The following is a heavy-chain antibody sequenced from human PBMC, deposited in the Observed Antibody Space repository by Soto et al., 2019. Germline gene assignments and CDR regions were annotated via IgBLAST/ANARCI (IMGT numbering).Heavy chain of an antibody. CDR2: ISDSGTT. J-gene: IGHJ6*02. V-gene: IGHV4-61*03. Sequence: QVQLQESGPGLVKPSETLSLTCTVSGGSVSSGSFYWTWIRQPPGKGLEWIGYISDSGTTTYNHSLKCRVTLSRDTSTNHFSLRLRSVTAAGTAVYYCARAHSVYDALGLAVWGQGITVTVSS. CDR3: ARAHSVYDALGLAV. CDR1: GGSVSSGSFY. D-gene: IGHD5-12*01.